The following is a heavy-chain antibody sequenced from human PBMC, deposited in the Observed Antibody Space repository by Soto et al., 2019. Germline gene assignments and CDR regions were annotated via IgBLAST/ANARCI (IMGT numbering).Heavy chain of an antibody. CDR1: GGTVSSGSDY. V-gene: IGHV4-61*01. J-gene: IGHJ4*02. CDR3: ARHVNIAVAGTGFDY. D-gene: IGHD6-19*01. Sequence: PSETLSLTCTVSGGTVSSGSDYWSWIRQPPGKGLEWIGYIYYSGSTNYNPSLKSRVTISVDTSKNQISLKLSSVTAADTAVYYCARHVNIAVAGTGFDYWGQGTPVTAPQ. CDR2: IYYSGST.